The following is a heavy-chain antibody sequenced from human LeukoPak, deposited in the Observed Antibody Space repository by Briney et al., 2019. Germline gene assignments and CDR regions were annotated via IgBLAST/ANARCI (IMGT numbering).Heavy chain of an antibody. Sequence: GRSLRLSCAASGFTFDDYAMHWVRQAPGKGLESVSGISWNSGSIGYADSVKGRFTISRDNAKNSLYLQMNSLRAEDTALYYCAKGGIQLWTLFDYWGQGTLVTVSS. CDR3: AKGGIQLWTLFDY. CDR1: GFTFDDYA. CDR2: ISWNSGSI. D-gene: IGHD5-18*01. V-gene: IGHV3-9*01. J-gene: IGHJ4*02.